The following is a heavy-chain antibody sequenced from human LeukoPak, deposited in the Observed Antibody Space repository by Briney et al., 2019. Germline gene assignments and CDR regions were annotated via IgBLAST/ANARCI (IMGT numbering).Heavy chain of an antibody. V-gene: IGHV4-30-4*01. Sequence: PSENLSLTCTVSGGSISSGDYYWSWIRQPPGKGLEWIGYIYYSGSTYYNPSLKSRVTISVDTSKNQFSLKLSSVTAADTAVYYCARDRKIVVPYYYYYDMDVWGQGTTVTVSS. CDR2: IYYSGST. CDR3: ARDRKIVVPYYYYYDMDV. J-gene: IGHJ6*02. CDR1: GGSISSGDYY. D-gene: IGHD3-22*01.